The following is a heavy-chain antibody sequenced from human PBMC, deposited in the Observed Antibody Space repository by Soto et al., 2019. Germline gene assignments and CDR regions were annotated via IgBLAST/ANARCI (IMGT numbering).Heavy chain of an antibody. V-gene: IGHV4-34*01. D-gene: IGHD1-1*01. CDR1: GGFVSSGNYY. CDR2: MSHSGGT. CDR3: ARVERGNTTTVVDAFDI. Sequence: QVQLQQWGAGLLKPSETLSLTCAVYGGFVSSGNYYWSWIRQPPGKGLEWIGEMSHSGGTHFNPSLTSRVTISVDTSKNQFSLKMTSVTAADTALYYCARVERGNTTTVVDAFDIWGPGTMVTVSS. J-gene: IGHJ3*02.